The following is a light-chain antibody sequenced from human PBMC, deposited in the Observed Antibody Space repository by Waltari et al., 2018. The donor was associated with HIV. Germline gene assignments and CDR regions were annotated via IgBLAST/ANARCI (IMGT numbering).Light chain of an antibody. V-gene: IGLV2-14*01. CDR3: SSFTGSNTYV. Sequence: QSALTQPASVSGSLGQSITISCTGTSSDVGDYNSFSWYQQRPGKVPKLLIYEVNSRPSGIDNRFSGSKSGNTASLTISGLQVEDEADYYCSSFTGSNTYVFGSGTKVTVL. CDR1: SSDVGDYNS. J-gene: IGLJ1*01. CDR2: EVN.